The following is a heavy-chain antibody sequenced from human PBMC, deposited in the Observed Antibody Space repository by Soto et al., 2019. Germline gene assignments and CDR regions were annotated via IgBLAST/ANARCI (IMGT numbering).Heavy chain of an antibody. V-gene: IGHV3-23*01. CDR1: GFTFSSYA. Sequence: EVQLLESGGGLVQPGGSLRLSCVASGFTFSSYAMGWVRQAPGKGLEWVSAIGGSGGSTYYPDSVEGRFTISRDNSKNTLYLQMDSLRVEDTAVYYCAKKGSPHYDSSGYRQTWFDYWGQGTLVNVSS. D-gene: IGHD3-22*01. J-gene: IGHJ4*02. CDR2: IGGSGGST. CDR3: AKKGSPHYDSSGYRQTWFDY.